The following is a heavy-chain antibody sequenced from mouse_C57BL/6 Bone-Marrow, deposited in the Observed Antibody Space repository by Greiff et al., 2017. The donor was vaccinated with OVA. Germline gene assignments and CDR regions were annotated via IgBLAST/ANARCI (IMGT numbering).Heavy chain of an antibody. D-gene: IGHD2-1*01. CDR2: IYPRSGNT. CDR1: GYTFTSYG. Sequence: VQLQQSGAELARPGASVKLSCKASGYTFTSYGISWVKQRTGQGLEWIGEIYPRSGNTYYNETFKGKATLTADKSSSTAYMELRSLTSEDSAVYFCARYGNYWYFDVWGTGTTVTVSS. V-gene: IGHV1-81*01. CDR3: ARYGNYWYFDV. J-gene: IGHJ1*03.